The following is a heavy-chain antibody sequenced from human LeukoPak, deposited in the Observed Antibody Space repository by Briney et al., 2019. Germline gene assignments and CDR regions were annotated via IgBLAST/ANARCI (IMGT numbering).Heavy chain of an antibody. V-gene: IGHV3-33*01. CDR2: IWYDGSNK. J-gene: IGHJ4*02. CDR1: GFTFSSYG. CDR3: ARSRLSIDSGSPTYYFDY. Sequence: GGSLRLSCAASGFTFSSYGMHWVRQAPGQGLEWVAVIWYDGSNKYYADSVKGRFTTSRDNSKNTLYLQMNSLRAEDAAVYYCARSRLSIDSGSPTYYFDYWGQGTLVTVSS. D-gene: IGHD1-26*01.